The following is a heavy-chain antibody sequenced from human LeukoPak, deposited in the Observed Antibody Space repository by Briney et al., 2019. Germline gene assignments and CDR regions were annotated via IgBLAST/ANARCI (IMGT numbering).Heavy chain of an antibody. J-gene: IGHJ4*02. CDR2: IYSGGST. D-gene: IGHD6-19*01. CDR1: GFTVSDSY. Sequence: GGSLRLSCAASGFTVSDSYMSWVRQAPGKGLEWVSVIYSGGSTYYADSVKGRFTISRDNSKNTLYLQMNSLRAEDTAVYYCAKAPLALYRGSGWYSYWGQGTLVTVSS. V-gene: IGHV3-53*01. CDR3: AKAPLALYRGSGWYSY.